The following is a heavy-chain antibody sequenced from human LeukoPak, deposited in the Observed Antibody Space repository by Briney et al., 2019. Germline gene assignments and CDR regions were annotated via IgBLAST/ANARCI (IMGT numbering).Heavy chain of an antibody. J-gene: IGHJ4*02. CDR3: ARVGCSSTSCPFDY. Sequence: PGGSLRLSCAASGFTFSSYSMNWVRQAPGKGLEWVSYISSSSSTIYYTDSVKGRFTISRDNAKNSLYLQMNSLRAEDTAVYYCARVGCSSTSCPFDYWGQGTLLIVSS. V-gene: IGHV3-48*04. CDR2: ISSSSSTI. CDR1: GFTFSSYS. D-gene: IGHD2-2*01.